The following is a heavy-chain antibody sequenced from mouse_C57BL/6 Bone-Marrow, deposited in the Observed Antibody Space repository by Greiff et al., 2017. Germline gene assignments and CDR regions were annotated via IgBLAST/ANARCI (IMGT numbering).Heavy chain of an antibody. V-gene: IGHV1-9*01. CDR3: AGDYGAAWFAY. J-gene: IGHJ3*01. CDR1: GYTFTGYW. Sequence: QVQLQQSGAELMKPGASVKLSCKATGYTFTGYWIAWVKQRPGHGLEWIGEILPGSGSTNYTEQFKGKATFTADTSSITAYMLLSSLTAEDSAIYDCAGDYGAAWFAYWGQGTLVTVSA. CDR2: ILPGSGST. D-gene: IGHD1-1*01.